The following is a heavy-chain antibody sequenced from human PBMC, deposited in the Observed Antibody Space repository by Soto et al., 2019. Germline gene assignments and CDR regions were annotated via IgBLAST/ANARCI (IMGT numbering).Heavy chain of an antibody. V-gene: IGHV3-33*01. J-gene: IGHJ6*03. CDR3: ARISPDSNYYYYYMDV. CDR2: IWYDGSNK. D-gene: IGHD4-4*01. Sequence: GGSLRLSCAASGFTVSSYGMHWVRQAPGKGLEWVAVIWYDGSNKYYADSVKGRFTISRDNSKNTLYLQMNSLRAEDTAVYYCARISPDSNYYYYYMDVWGKGTTVTVSS. CDR1: GFTVSSYG.